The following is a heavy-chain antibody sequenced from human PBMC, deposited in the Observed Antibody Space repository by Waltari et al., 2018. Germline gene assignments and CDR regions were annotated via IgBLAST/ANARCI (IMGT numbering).Heavy chain of an antibody. CDR1: GFTFSSNF. J-gene: IGHJ4*02. D-gene: IGHD1-26*01. V-gene: IGHV3-53*01. Sequence: EVELVESGGGSIKPGGSLGLYCGASGFTFSSNFMSWVRQAPGKGLEWVSTNSNDRTTYYRDCVKGPLTIYRANPKSTMYLQMNPPRTADTAVYYGATGRYRLCHSWGQRTVATFSS. CDR2: NSNDRTT. CDR3: ATGRYRLCHS.